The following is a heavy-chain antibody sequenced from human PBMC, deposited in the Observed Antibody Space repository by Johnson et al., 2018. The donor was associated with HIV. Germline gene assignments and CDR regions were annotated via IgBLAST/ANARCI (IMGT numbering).Heavy chain of an antibody. CDR2: ISYDGSNK. CDR3: ASSESFGAFDI. Sequence: QVQLVESGGGLVQPGGSLRLSCAASGFTFSRYSMHWVRQAPGKGLEWMAIISYDGSNKYYADSVKGRFTISRDNSKNTLFLQMNSLRAEDTAVYYCASSESFGAFDIWGRGTMVTVSS. CDR1: GFTFSRYS. V-gene: IGHV3-30-3*01. D-gene: IGHD1-26*01. J-gene: IGHJ3*02.